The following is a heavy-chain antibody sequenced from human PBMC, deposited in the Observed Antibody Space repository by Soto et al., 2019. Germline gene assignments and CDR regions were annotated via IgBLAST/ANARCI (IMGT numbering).Heavy chain of an antibody. D-gene: IGHD4-4*01. CDR3: ASDPSSYSFNSYAH. Sequence: PGGSLRLSCAASGFAFSSYGMSWVRQAPGKGLEWVSSISGSGGSTYYADSVKGRFTISRDNSKNTLYLQLNSLRAEDTAVFYCASDPSSYSFNSYAHWGLGIMVTVSS. CDR1: GFAFSSYG. V-gene: IGHV3-23*01. J-gene: IGHJ4*02. CDR2: ISGSGGST.